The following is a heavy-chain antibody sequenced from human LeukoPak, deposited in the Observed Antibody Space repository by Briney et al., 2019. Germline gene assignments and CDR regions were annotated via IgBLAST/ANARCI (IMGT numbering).Heavy chain of an antibody. Sequence: PGGSLRLSCAVSGFPFSIYEMNWVRQAPGKGLEWVSNIGSSGTTIYYADSVKGRFSISRDNAKSSLYLQMNSLRVEDTAVYYCALSAVASDFDYWGQRALVTVSS. J-gene: IGHJ4*02. D-gene: IGHD6-19*01. CDR1: GFPFSIYE. V-gene: IGHV3-48*03. CDR2: IGSSGTTI. CDR3: ALSAVASDFDY.